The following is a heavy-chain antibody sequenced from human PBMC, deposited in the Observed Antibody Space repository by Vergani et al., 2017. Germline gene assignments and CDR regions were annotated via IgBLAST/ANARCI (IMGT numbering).Heavy chain of an antibody. Sequence: QVQLQESGPGLVRPSQTLSLTCTVSGSSISSGSYYWSWFRQPAGKGLEWIGRFYTGGGTSYNPSLKSRGTISVDTSKNQFSLQLSSVTAADTAVYYCARDPLYSTTWPFLLRDMDVWGQGTTVTVSS. CDR1: GSSISSGSYY. CDR2: FYTGGGT. J-gene: IGHJ6*02. CDR3: ARDPLYSTTWPFLLRDMDV. D-gene: IGHD6-13*01. V-gene: IGHV4-61*02.